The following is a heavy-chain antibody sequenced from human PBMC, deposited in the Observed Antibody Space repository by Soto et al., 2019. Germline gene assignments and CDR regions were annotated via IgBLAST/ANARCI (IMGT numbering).Heavy chain of an antibody. CDR3: AVLGVAASNYWFDP. J-gene: IGHJ5*02. V-gene: IGHV1-69*02. CDR1: GGTFSSYT. CDR2: IIPILGIA. D-gene: IGHD2-15*01. Sequence: QVQLVQSGAEVKKPGSSVKVSCKASGGTFSSYTISWVRQAPGQGLEWMGRIIPILGIANYAQKFQGRVTIXAXKXXSTAYMELSSLRSEDTAVYYCAVLGVAASNYWFDPWGQGTLVTVSS.